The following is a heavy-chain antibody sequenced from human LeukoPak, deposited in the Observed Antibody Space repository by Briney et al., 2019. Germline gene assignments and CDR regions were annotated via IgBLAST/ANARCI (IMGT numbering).Heavy chain of an antibody. CDR3: AKRNDFGSHHVMPADN. D-gene: IGHD3/OR15-3a*01. Sequence: GGSLRLPCAASGFSFSSYAMSWVRQAPGKGLEWVSVIRGSGTDTYYADSVKGRFAISRDNSKNTLYLQMDSLRVEDTAVYYCAKRNDFGSHHVMPADNWGQGTLVTVSS. CDR1: GFSFSSYA. CDR2: IRGSGTDT. V-gene: IGHV3-23*01. J-gene: IGHJ4*02.